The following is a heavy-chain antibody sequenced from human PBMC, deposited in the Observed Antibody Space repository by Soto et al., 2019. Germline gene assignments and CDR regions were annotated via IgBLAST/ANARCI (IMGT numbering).Heavy chain of an antibody. CDR3: ARQWGERGYDFWSGYSFDY. J-gene: IGHJ4*02. V-gene: IGHV4-39*01. Sequence: PSETLSLTCTVSGGSISSSSYYWGWIRQPPGKGLEWIGSIYCSGSTYYNPSLKSRVTISVDTSKNQFSLKLSSVTAADTAVYYCARQWGERGYDFWSGYSFDYWGQGTLVTVSS. CDR2: IYCSGST. D-gene: IGHD3-3*01. CDR1: GGSISSSSYY.